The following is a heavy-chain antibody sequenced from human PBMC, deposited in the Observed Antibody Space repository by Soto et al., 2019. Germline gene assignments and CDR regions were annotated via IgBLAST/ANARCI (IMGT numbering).Heavy chain of an antibody. Sequence: SETLSHTYVVSGFYIRSVFYSLSWIRQPPGKGLEWIGYIYYSGSTNYNPSLKSRVTISVDTSKNQFSLKLSSVTDADTAVYYCARRWGTYFDYWGQGTLVTVS. CDR1: GFYIRSVFYS. CDR2: IYYSGST. D-gene: IGHD7-27*01. CDR3: ARRWGTYFDY. J-gene: IGHJ4*02. V-gene: IGHV4-61*01.